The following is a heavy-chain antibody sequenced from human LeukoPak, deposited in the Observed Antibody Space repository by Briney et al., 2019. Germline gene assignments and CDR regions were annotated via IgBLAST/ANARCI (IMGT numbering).Heavy chain of an antibody. V-gene: IGHV5-51*01. CDR2: IYPGDSDT. CDR1: GYSFTSYW. D-gene: IGHD1-26*01. Sequence: GESLKISCKGSGYSFTSYWIGWVRQMPGKGLEWMGIIYPGDSDTRYSPSFQGQVTISADKSISTAYLQWSSLKASDTAMYYCARGGSNSNSGSYFHFDYWGQGTLVTVSS. J-gene: IGHJ4*02. CDR3: ARGGSNSNSGSYFHFDY.